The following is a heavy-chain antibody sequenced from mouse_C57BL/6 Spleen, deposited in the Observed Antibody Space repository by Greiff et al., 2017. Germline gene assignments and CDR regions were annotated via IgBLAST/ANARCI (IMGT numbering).Heavy chain of an antibody. CDR2: IWSGGST. CDR1: GFSLTSYG. J-gene: IGHJ4*01. Sequence: QVQLKQSGPGLVQPAPSLSITCTVSGFSLTSYGVHWVRQSPGKGLEWLGVIWSGGSTDDNAAFISRLSISKDNSKSQVFFKMNSLQADDTAIYYCDRGDGDYYAMDYWGQGTSVTVSS. V-gene: IGHV2-2*01. D-gene: IGHD2-3*01. CDR3: DRGDGDYYAMDY.